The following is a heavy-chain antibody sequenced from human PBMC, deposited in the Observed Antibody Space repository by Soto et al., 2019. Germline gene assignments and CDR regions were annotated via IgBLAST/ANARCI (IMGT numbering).Heavy chain of an antibody. D-gene: IGHD6-13*01. Sequence: SVKVSCKVSGYTLTELSMHWVRQAPGKGLEWMGGFDPEDGETIYAQKFQGRVTMTEDTSTDTAYMELSSLRSEDTAVYYCAKDPYSSRGYGMDVWGQGTTVTGSS. V-gene: IGHV1-24*01. J-gene: IGHJ6*02. CDR1: GYTLTELS. CDR3: AKDPYSSRGYGMDV. CDR2: FDPEDGET.